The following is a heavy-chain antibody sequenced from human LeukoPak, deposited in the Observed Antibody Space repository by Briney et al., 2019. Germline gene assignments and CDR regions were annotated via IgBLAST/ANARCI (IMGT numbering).Heavy chain of an antibody. CDR1: GFTFSSHA. CDR2: VDAGGDTT. Sequence: GGSLRLSCAASGFTFSSHAMSWVRRAPGKGLEWVSIVDAGGDTTYYAAFVQGRFTISRDNSKNTLFLQMNTLGADDTAVYYCAKNVGSFRSPFDYWGQGTLVTVSS. J-gene: IGHJ4*02. CDR3: AKNVGSFRSPFDY. D-gene: IGHD3-16*02. V-gene: IGHV3-23*01.